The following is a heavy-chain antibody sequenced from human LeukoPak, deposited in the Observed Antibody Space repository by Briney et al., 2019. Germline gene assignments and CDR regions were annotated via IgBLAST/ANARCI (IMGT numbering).Heavy chain of an antibody. CDR2: ISAYNGNT. D-gene: IGHD6-19*01. CDR1: GYTFTSYG. Sequence: GASVKVSCKASGYTFTSYGISWVRQAPGQGLEWMGWISAYNGNTNYAQKLQGRVTMTTDTSTSTAYMELRSLRSDDTAVCYCARGPQPYSSGWYEYFQHWGQGTLVTVSS. J-gene: IGHJ1*01. V-gene: IGHV1-18*01. CDR3: ARGPQPYSSGWYEYFQH.